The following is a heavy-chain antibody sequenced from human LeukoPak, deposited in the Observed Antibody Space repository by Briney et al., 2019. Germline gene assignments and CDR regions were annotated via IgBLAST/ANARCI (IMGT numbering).Heavy chain of an antibody. CDR3: ARGEGWLQGNNCFMDV. J-gene: IGHJ6*03. CDR2: IYYSGST. V-gene: IGHV4-39*07. D-gene: IGHD5-24*01. CDR1: GGSISSSSYY. Sequence: PSETLSLTCTVSGGSISSSSYYWGWIRQPPGKWLEWIGSIYYSGSTNYNPSLKSRVTISLDTSENQFSLRLNSVTAADTAVYYCARGEGWLQGNNCFMDVWGKGTTVTVS.